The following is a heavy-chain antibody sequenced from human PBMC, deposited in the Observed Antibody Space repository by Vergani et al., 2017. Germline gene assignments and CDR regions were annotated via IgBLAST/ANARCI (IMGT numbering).Heavy chain of an antibody. Sequence: EVQLVESGGGLVKPGGSLRLSCAASGFTFSSYSMNWVRQAPGKGLEWVSSISSSSSYRYYADSVKGRFTIARDNAKNSMYLQMNSLRAEDTAVYYCARDNYGDYVGFDYGGQGTLVTVSS. J-gene: IGHJ4*02. D-gene: IGHD4-17*01. CDR2: ISSSSSYR. CDR3: ARDNYGDYVGFDY. V-gene: IGHV3-21*01. CDR1: GFTFSSYS.